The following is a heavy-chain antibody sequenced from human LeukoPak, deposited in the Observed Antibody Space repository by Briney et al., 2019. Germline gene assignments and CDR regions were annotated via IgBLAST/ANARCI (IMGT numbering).Heavy chain of an antibody. V-gene: IGHV3-23*01. CDR3: ATSTVTNGFDY. D-gene: IGHD4-17*01. Sequence: GGSLRLSYAASGFTFSNIAFYWVRQAPGKGLEWVSSISDSDSRTNFADSVKGRFTISSDFSKNALFLQMNGLRADDTAVYYCATSTVTNGFDYWGQGALVTVSS. J-gene: IGHJ4*02. CDR2: ISDSDSRT. CDR1: GFTFSNIA.